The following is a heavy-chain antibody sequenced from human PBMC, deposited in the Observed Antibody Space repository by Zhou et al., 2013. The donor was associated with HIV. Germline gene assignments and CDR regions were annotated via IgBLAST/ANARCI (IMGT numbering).Heavy chain of an antibody. CDR3: ARDVKFTSGWYGWIDP. CDR2: FDPEDVVT. J-gene: IGHJ5*02. CDR1: GDTFNDYS. Sequence: QVQLVQSGAEVKRPGSSVKVSCKASGDTFNDYSISWVRQAPGQGPEWMGGFDPEDVVTVYAQKFEGRVTLTQDASSDTAYMSMSGLTSDDTAVYYCARDVKFTSGWYGWIDPWGQGTRVIVSS. D-gene: IGHD6-19*01. V-gene: IGHV1-24*01.